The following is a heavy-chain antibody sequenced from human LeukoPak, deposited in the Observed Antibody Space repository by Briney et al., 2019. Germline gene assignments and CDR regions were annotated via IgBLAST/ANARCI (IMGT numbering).Heavy chain of an antibody. J-gene: IGHJ4*02. CDR3: ARFIVASGSFDY. CDR2: TYYRSNWYN. V-gene: IGHV6-1*01. D-gene: IGHD6-13*01. Sequence: SQTLSLTCAISGDIVSSNSAAWNWIRQSPSRGLEWLGRTYYRSNWYNDYAVPVKSRITINPDTSKNQFSLQLNSVTPEDTAIYYCARFIVASGSFDYWGQGTLVTVSS. CDR1: GDIVSSNSAA.